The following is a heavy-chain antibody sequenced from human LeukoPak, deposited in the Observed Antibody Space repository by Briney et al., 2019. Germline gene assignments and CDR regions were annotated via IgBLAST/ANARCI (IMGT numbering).Heavy chain of an antibody. V-gene: IGHV3-53*01. CDR1: GFTISSNY. CDR3: ARVTTYYYYAMDV. CDR2: IYTGGNT. Sequence: GGSLRLSCAASGFTISSNYMSWVRQSPVKGLEGVSFIYTGGNTHYADSVKGRFTISRDSSKNTLYLQMNGLRAEDTAVYYCARVTTYYYYAMDVWGQGTTVTVSS. J-gene: IGHJ6*02. D-gene: IGHD4-17*01.